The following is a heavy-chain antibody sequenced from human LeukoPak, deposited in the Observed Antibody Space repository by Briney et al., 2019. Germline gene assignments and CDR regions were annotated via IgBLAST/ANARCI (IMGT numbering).Heavy chain of an antibody. CDR1: GGSISSGGYS. Sequence: PSETLSLTCTVSGGSISSGGYSWSWIRRHPGKGLEWIGYIYYSGSTYYNPSLKSRVTISVDTSKNQSSLKLSSVTAADTAVYYCAREGAAYSYGYDYWGQGTLVTVSS. V-gene: IGHV4-31*03. CDR3: AREGAAYSYGYDY. D-gene: IGHD5-18*01. CDR2: IYYSGST. J-gene: IGHJ4*02.